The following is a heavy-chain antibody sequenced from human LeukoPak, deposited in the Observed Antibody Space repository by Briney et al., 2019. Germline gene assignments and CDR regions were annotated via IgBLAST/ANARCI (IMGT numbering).Heavy chain of an antibody. D-gene: IGHD3-10*01. CDR1: GGSISSSSYY. CDR3: ARHRSWFGVLTAYYFDY. CDR2: IYYSGST. Sequence: SETLSLTCTVSGGSISSSSYYWGWIRQPPGKGLEWIGSIYYSGSTYYNPSLKSRVTISVDTSKNQFSLKLSSVTAADTAVYYCARHRSWFGVLTAYYFDYWGQGTLVTVSS. V-gene: IGHV4-39*01. J-gene: IGHJ4*02.